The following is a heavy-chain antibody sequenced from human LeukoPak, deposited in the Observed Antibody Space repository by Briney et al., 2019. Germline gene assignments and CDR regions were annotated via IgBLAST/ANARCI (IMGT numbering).Heavy chain of an antibody. J-gene: IGHJ6*02. CDR2: INPNSGGT. V-gene: IGHV1-2*04. CDR1: GYTFTGYY. D-gene: IGHD6-13*01. CDR3: ARADRRSSNWYPPAASYYYYGMDV. Sequence: GASVKVSCKASGYTFTGYYMHWVRQAPGQGLEWMGWINPNSGGTNYAQKFQGWVTMTRDTSISTAYMELSRLRSDDTAVYYCARADRRSSNWYPPAASYYYYGMDVWGQGTTVTVSS.